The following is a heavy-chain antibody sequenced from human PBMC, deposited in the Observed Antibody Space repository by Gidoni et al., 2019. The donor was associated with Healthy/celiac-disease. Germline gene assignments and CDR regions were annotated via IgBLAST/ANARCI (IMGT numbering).Heavy chain of an antibody. CDR3: AKSVGDGDYVEMYYFDY. D-gene: IGHD4-17*01. J-gene: IGHJ4*02. CDR1: GFNFDDYA. V-gene: IGHV3-9*01. CDR2: ISWNSGSI. Sequence: EVQLVESGGGLVQPGRSLRLSCAASGFNFDDYAMHWGRQAPGKGLEWVSGISWNSGSIGYADSVKGRFTISRDNAKNSLYLQMNSLRAEDTALYYCAKSVGDGDYVEMYYFDYWGQGTLVTVSS.